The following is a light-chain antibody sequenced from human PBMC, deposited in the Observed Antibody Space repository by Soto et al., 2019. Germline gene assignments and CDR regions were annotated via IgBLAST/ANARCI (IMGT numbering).Light chain of an antibody. CDR3: SSYTSSSTRV. V-gene: IGLV2-14*01. Sequence: QSVLTQPASVSGSLAQSITISCTGTSSDVGAYNYVSWYQQQPGKAPKLMIYEVSNRPSGVSNRFSGSKSGNTASLTISGLQAEDEADYYCSSYTSSSTRVFGTGTKVTVL. CDR2: EVS. J-gene: IGLJ1*01. CDR1: SSDVGAYNY.